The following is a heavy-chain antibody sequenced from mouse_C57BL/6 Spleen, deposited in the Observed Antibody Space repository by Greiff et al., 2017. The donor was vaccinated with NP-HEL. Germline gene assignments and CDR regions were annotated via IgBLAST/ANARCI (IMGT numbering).Heavy chain of an antibody. CDR2: IHPNSGST. Sequence: VQLQQPGAELVKPGASVKLSCKASGYTFTSYWMHWVKQRPGQGLEWIGMIHPNSGSTNYNEKFKSKATLTVDNSSSTAYMQLSSLTSEDSAVYYYARQDYYGSSYYFDYWGQGTTLTVSS. J-gene: IGHJ2*01. V-gene: IGHV1-64*01. D-gene: IGHD1-1*01. CDR3: ARQDYYGSSYYFDY. CDR1: GYTFTSYW.